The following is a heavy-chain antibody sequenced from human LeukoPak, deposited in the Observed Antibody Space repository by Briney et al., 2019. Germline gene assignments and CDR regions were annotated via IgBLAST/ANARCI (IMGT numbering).Heavy chain of an antibody. J-gene: IGHJ4*02. CDR1: GYSFTSYW. D-gene: IGHD5-12*01. V-gene: IGHV5-51*01. CDR2: IYPGDSDT. Sequence: GESLEISCKGSGYSFTSYWIGWVRQMSGQGLEWMGIIYPGDSDTRYSPSFQGQVTISVDKSISTAYLQWNSLKASDTAMYYCAKSSGYDSPFDYWGQGTLVTVSS. CDR3: AKSSGYDSPFDY.